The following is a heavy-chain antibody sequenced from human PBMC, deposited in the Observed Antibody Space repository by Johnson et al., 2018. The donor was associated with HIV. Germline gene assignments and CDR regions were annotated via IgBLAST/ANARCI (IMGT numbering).Heavy chain of an antibody. Sequence: VQLVESGGGLIQPGGSLRLSCAASGITVGTNYMSWVRQAPGKGLEWVSVIFSVGDVYYADSVKGRFTISRDNSKNTLSLQMNSLRAEDTAVYYCARECSGGSCYPLDHDAFDIWGQGTMVTVSS. CDR2: IFSVGDV. CDR1: GITVGTNY. CDR3: ARECSGGSCYPLDHDAFDI. V-gene: IGHV3-66*03. J-gene: IGHJ3*02. D-gene: IGHD2-15*01.